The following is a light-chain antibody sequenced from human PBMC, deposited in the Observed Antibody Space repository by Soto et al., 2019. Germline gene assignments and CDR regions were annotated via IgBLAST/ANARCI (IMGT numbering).Light chain of an antibody. CDR3: CSYAGSRDV. CDR1: SSDVGSYNL. V-gene: IGLV2-23*02. J-gene: IGLJ1*01. Sequence: QSALTQPASVSGSPGQSVTISCTGISSDVGSYNLVSWYQQHPGKAPKLLIYEVSKRPSGVSKRFSGSKSGNTASLTIDGLQAEDEADYYCCSYAGSRDVCGTGTKVTVL. CDR2: EVS.